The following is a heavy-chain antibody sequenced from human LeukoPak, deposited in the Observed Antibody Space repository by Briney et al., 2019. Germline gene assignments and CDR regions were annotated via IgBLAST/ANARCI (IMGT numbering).Heavy chain of an antibody. Sequence: PGGSLRLSCAASGFTFSSYWMSWVRQAPGKGLEWVSGINWNGGSAGYADSVKGRLTISRDNAKNSLYLQMNSLRAEDTALYYCARVRGFTGYGLIDYWGQGTLVTVSS. D-gene: IGHD5-12*01. V-gene: IGHV3-20*04. CDR2: INWNGGSA. CDR3: ARVRGFTGYGLIDY. J-gene: IGHJ4*02. CDR1: GFTFSSYW.